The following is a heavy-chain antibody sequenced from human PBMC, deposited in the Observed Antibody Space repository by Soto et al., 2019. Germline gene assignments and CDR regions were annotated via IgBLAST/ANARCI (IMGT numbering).Heavy chain of an antibody. D-gene: IGHD3-10*01. J-gene: IGHJ4*02. V-gene: IGHV3-30*18. Sequence: VGSLRLSCAGSGFTFRWFGMNWVRQAPGKGLEWVARISNDGSNEYYVDSVKGRFTISRDNSKNTLYLQMDSLRAEDTAVYYCAKGEVRGIIPSYFDYWGLGTLVTVSS. CDR1: GFTFRWFG. CDR3: AKGEVRGIIPSYFDY. CDR2: ISNDGSNE.